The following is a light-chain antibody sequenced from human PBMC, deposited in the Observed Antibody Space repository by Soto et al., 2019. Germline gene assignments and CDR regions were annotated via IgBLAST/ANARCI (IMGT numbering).Light chain of an antibody. Sequence: EIVLTQSPGTLSLFPGERATLSCRASQSVSSSYLAWYQQKPGQAPRLLIYDASSRASGIPDRFSGSGSGTDFTLTISRLDSEDSAVYYCQQYGSSPTFGQGTMVEIK. CDR2: DAS. CDR3: QQYGSSPT. V-gene: IGKV3-20*01. J-gene: IGKJ1*01. CDR1: QSVSSSY.